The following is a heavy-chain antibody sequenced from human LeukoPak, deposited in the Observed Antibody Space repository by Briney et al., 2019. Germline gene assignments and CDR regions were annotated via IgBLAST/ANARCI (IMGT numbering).Heavy chain of an antibody. J-gene: IGHJ4*02. CDR1: GFTFSNAW. CDR2: IKSKTDGRTA. V-gene: IGHV3-15*01. CDR3: TTVMITFGGVIPNY. D-gene: IGHD3-16*02. Sequence: GGSLRLSCAASGFTFSNAWMNWVRQAPGKGLEWVGRIKSKTDGRTADYAAPVKGRFTISRDDSKTTLYLQMNDLKTEDTAVYYCTTVMITFGGVIPNYWGQGTLVTVSS.